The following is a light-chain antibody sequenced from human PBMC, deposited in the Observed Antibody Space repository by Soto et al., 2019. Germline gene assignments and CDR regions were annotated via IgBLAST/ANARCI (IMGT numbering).Light chain of an antibody. CDR2: GAS. V-gene: IGKV3-20*01. CDR1: QSVRSTS. CDR3: QQYCSSSRT. Sequence: EIVLTQSQGTLSLSPVERATLSCRASQSVRSTSLAWYKQKAGQAPRHLSPGASSRATGIPVRFRGRGYGTDFTLTISRLEPEDFAVYYSQQYCSSSRTVGQGTKLEIK. J-gene: IGKJ2*01.